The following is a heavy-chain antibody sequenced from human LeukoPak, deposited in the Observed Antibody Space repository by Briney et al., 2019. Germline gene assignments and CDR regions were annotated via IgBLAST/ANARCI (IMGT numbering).Heavy chain of an antibody. V-gene: IGHV3-21*01. D-gene: IGHD6-19*01. J-gene: IGHJ3*02. CDR3: ARSATEVPGTDAFDI. Sequence: GGSLRLSCAASGFPFSSFSMNWVRQAPGKGLEWVSFISSNRAYIFYADSVKGRFTISRDSAKSSVYLHMNSLRADDTAIYYCARSATEVPGTDAFDIWGQGTMVTVSS. CDR1: GFPFSSFS. CDR2: ISSNRAYI.